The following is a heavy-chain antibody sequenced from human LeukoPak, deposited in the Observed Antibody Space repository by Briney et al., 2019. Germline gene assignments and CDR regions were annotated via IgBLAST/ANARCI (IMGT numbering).Heavy chain of an antibody. V-gene: IGHV3-53*01. CDR3: AREVVRGVTKYYFDY. CDR1: GFTVSSNY. Sequence: SGGSLRLSCAASGFTVSSNYMSWVRQAPGKGLEWVSVIYSGGSTYYADSVKGRFTISRDNSKNTLYLQMNSLRAEDTAVYYCAREVVRGVTKYYFDYWGQGTLVTVSS. J-gene: IGHJ4*02. D-gene: IGHD3-10*01. CDR2: IYSGGST.